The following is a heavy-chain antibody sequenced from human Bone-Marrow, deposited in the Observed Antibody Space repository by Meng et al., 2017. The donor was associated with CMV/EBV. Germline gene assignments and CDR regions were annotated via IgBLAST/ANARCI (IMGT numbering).Heavy chain of an antibody. CDR1: GGSFSGYY. V-gene: IGHV4-34*01. Sequence: SETLSLTCAVYGGSFSGYYWSWIRQPPGKGLEWIGEINHSGSTNYNPSLKSRVTTSVDTSKNQFSLKLSSVTAADTAVYYCARGAGVVPAAKRGGGFDYWGQGTLVTVSS. J-gene: IGHJ4*02. D-gene: IGHD2-2*01. CDR3: ARGAGVVPAAKRGGGFDY. CDR2: INHSGST.